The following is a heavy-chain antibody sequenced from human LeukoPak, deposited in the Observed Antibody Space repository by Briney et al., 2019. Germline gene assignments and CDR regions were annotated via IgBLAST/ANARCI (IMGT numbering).Heavy chain of an antibody. V-gene: IGHV4-34*01. Sequence: SETLSLTCAVYGGSFSGYYWSWIRQPPGKGLEWIGEINHSGSTNYNPSLKSRVTISVDTSKNQFSLKLSSVTAADTAVYYCRRDSSWVAFDIWSQGTMVTVSS. CDR1: GGSFSGYY. CDR3: RRDSSWVAFDI. J-gene: IGHJ3*02. CDR2: INHSGST. D-gene: IGHD6-13*01.